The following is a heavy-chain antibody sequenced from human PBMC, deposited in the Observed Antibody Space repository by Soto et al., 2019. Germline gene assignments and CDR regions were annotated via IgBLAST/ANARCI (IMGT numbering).Heavy chain of an antibody. CDR1: GSTFSSYS. J-gene: IGHJ6*03. V-gene: IGHV3-48*01. D-gene: IGHD3-3*01. CDR2: ISSSSSTI. CDR3: ARGGFGDFRSGYCPSGSYYYMDV. Sequence: GGSLSLSCAASGSTFSSYSMNWVRQAPGKGPEWVSYISSSSSTIYYADSVKGRFTISRDNAKNSLYLQMNSLRAEDTAVYYCARGGFGDFRSGYCPSGSYYYMDVWGKRTTVTVSS.